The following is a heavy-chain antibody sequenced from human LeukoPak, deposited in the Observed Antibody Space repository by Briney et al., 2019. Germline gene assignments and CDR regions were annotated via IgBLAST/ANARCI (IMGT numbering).Heavy chain of an antibody. V-gene: IGHV3-64*01. CDR3: ARDLRGSNAY. CDR1: GFTFSSYA. CDR2: ISSSGAST. J-gene: IGHJ4*02. D-gene: IGHD1-26*01. Sequence: GGSLRLSCAASGFTFSSYAMHWVRQAPGKGLEYVSGISSSGASTKYANSGKGRFTISRDNSKNTLYLQMGSLRVEDVAVYYCARDLRGSNAYWGQGTLVTVSS.